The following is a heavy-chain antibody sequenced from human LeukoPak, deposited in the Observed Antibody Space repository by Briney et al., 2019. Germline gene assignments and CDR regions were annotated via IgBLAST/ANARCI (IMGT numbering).Heavy chain of an antibody. D-gene: IGHD3-10*01. CDR3: AGGGTMVRGAHFDP. CDR1: GCTFSSYA. J-gene: IGHJ5*02. CDR2: IIPIFDTA. V-gene: IGHV1-69*13. Sequence: AVKVSFKASGCTFSSYAISWVRQPPGQGLAWMGGIIPIFDTANYAQKFQGRVTIAAAETTSTAYMELSSLRSEDTAVYYCAGGGTMVRGAHFDPWGQGTLVTVSS.